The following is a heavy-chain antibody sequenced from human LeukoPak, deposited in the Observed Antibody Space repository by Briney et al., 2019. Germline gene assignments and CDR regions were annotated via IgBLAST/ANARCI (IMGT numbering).Heavy chain of an antibody. V-gene: IGHV3-23*01. CDR3: AKGDDFWSGSPDY. CDR2: ISGSGGST. Sequence: GGSLRLSCTASGFTFSTYAMSWVRQAPGKGLEWVSAISGSGGSTYYADSVKGRFTISRDNSKNTLYLQMNSLRAEDTAVYYCAKGDDFWSGSPDYWGQGALVTVSS. J-gene: IGHJ4*02. CDR1: GFTFSTYA. D-gene: IGHD3-3*01.